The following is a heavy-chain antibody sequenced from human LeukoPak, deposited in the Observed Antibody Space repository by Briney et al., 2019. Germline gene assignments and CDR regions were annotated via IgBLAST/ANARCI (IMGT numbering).Heavy chain of an antibody. D-gene: IGHD1/OR15-1a*01. CDR3: ARGGRGGNNHFDY. J-gene: IGHJ4*02. V-gene: IGHV1-18*01. CDR2: ISGYNGHT. CDR1: GYTFTTSG. Sequence: ASVKVSCKASGYTFTTSGITWVRQAPGQGLEWMGWISGYNGHTKYGQDFQGRVTMTTDTSTTTAYMELRSLRSADTAVHYCARGGRGGNNHFDYWGQGTLVTVSS.